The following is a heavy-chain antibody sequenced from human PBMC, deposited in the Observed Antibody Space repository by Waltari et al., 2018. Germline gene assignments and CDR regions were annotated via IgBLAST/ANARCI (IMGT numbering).Heavy chain of an antibody. CDR2: INGDGSSA. J-gene: IGHJ4*02. Sequence: EMQLVESGGGLVQPGGSLRLSCAASGFTFSSYWMHWVRQAPGKGLVWGYWRRWGRRGQGKGRVWVSRINGDGSSANYADSVKGRFTISRDNAQNTLYLQMNSLRVEDTAVYYCARLNEGGDSWGQGTLVTVSS. CDR1: GFTFSSYW. CDR3: ARLNEGGDS. V-gene: IGHV3-74*01.